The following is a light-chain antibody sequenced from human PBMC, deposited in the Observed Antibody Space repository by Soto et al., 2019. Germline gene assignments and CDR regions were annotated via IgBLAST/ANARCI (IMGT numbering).Light chain of an antibody. CDR3: MQATQSYT. CDR1: QSLVHIDGNTY. Sequence: DIVLTQTRLSSPVTLGQPASISCRSSQSLVHIDGNTYFNWLQQRPGQPPRLLICKISNRFPGVPDRFSGSGAGTDFTLKISRVEAEDVGVYYCMQATQSYTFGQGTRLEIK. CDR2: KIS. J-gene: IGKJ2*01. V-gene: IGKV2-24*01.